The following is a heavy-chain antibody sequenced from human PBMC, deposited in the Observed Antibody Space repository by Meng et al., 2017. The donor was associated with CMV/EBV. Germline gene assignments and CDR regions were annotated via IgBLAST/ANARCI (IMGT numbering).Heavy chain of an antibody. V-gene: IGHV3-23*01. D-gene: IGHD6-13*01. J-gene: IGHJ4*02. Sequence: SGFTFTNVAVSWVRQAPGKGLEWVSVISGSADNTYYADSSKSRFTISRDNSNNTLYLQMSSLKAADTAVYYCAKARSTAIAAACNYWGQGTLVTVSS. CDR1: GFTFTNVA. CDR3: AKARSTAIAAACNY. CDR2: ISGSADNT.